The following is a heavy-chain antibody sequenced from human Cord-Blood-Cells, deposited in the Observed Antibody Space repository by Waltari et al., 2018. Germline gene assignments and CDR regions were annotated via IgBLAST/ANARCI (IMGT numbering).Heavy chain of an antibody. CDR2: IDWDDDK. V-gene: IGHV2-70*01. CDR3: ARNYGGNSYFDY. CDR1: GFSLSTSGMC. D-gene: IGHD4-17*01. Sequence: QVTLRESGPALVKPTQTLTLTCTFSGFSLSTSGMCVSWIRQPPGKALEWLALIDWDDDKYYSTSLKTRLTISKDTSKNQVVRTMTSMDPVDTATYYCARNYGGNSYFDYWGQGTLVTVSS. J-gene: IGHJ4*02.